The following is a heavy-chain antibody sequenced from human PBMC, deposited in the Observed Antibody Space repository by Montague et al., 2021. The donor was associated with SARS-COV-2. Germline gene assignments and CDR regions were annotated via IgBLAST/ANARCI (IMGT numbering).Heavy chain of an antibody. CDR1: GGSFSDYH. D-gene: IGHD1-1*01. CDR2: INHGGST. Sequence: SETLSLTCAVYGGSFSDYHWTWIRQSPGGGLEWIGQINHGGSTKYNPSLKSRVTISIDTSKNQFSLKSTSVTAADTAVYYCARGAPGYWGQGTLVTLPS. CDR3: ARGAPGY. J-gene: IGHJ4*02. V-gene: IGHV4-34*01.